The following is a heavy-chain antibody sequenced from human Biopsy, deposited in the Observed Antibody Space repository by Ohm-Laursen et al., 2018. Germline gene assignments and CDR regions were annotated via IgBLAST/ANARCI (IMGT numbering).Heavy chain of an antibody. CDR2: VYYTGST. CDR1: GDSISSYY. CDR3: ARDRGYYSDRTVPGYFDL. V-gene: IGHV4-59*01. Sequence: GTLSLTCTVSGDSISSYYWSWIRQPPGKGLQWIGDVYYTGSTDYNPSLQSRVTISVDTSKNHFSLRLRSVTPADTAIYYCARDRGYYSDRTVPGYFDLWGRGTLVTVSS. J-gene: IGHJ2*01. D-gene: IGHD3-22*01.